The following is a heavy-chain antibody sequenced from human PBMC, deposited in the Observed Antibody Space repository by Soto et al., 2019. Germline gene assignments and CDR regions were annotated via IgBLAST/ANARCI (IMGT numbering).Heavy chain of an antibody. V-gene: IGHV2-5*02. J-gene: IGHJ1*01. D-gene: IGHD6-19*01. Sequence: SGPTLVNPTQTLTLTCTFSGFSLSTSGVGVGWIRQPPGKALEWLSLIYWDDDKRYSPSLKSRLTITKDTSKNQVVLTMTNMDPVDTATYYCAHTPGIAVLGWFQQWGQGTLVTVSS. CDR3: AHTPGIAVLGWFQQ. CDR1: GFSLSTSGVG. CDR2: IYWDDDK.